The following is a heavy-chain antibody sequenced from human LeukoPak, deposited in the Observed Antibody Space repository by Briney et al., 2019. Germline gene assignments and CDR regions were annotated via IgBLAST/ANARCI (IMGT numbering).Heavy chain of an antibody. Sequence: QTPSLTCTVSGGSISSGNYYWSWLRQPPGKGLEWIGYIYHSGSRYYNPSLKSRVTISVDTSKNQFSLKVSSVTDADTAVYYCARVTKNWFDPWGHGTLVGVSS. CDR2: IYHSGSR. CDR3: ARVTKNWFDP. V-gene: IGHV4-30-4*01. J-gene: IGHJ5*02. CDR1: GGSISSGNYY.